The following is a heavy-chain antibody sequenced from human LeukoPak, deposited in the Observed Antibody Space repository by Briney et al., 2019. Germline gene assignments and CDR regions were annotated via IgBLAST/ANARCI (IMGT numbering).Heavy chain of an antibody. D-gene: IGHD6-19*01. CDR2: IFYSGST. Sequence: SETLSLTCTVSSGSISTSNYYWGWVHQPPGKALEWIGNIFYSGSTYYSPSLKSRVTISLDTSRNQFSLKLNSVTAADTAVYYCARDPQQWLVEGGFDYWGQGTLVTVSS. J-gene: IGHJ4*02. CDR1: SGSISTSNYY. CDR3: ARDPQQWLVEGGFDY. V-gene: IGHV4-39*07.